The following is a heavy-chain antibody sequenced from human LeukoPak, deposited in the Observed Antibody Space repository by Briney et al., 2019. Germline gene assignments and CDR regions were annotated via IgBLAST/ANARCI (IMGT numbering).Heavy chain of an antibody. J-gene: IGHJ3*02. Sequence: GGSLRLSCAASGFTVSSNYMSWVRQAPGKGLEWVSVIYSGGSTYYADSVKGRFTISRDNSKNTLYLQMNSLRAEDTAVYYCARDLRYCSSTSCLIDAFDIWGQGTMVTVSS. CDR1: GFTVSSNY. CDR3: ARDLRYCSSTSCLIDAFDI. CDR2: IYSGGST. D-gene: IGHD2-2*01. V-gene: IGHV3-66*01.